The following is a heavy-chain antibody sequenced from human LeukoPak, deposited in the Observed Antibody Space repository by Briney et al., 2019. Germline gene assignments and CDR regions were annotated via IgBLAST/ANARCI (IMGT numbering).Heavy chain of an antibody. V-gene: IGHV3-7*01. J-gene: IGHJ4*02. Sequence: GGSLRLSCAGSGFSVSNYYMTWVRQAPGKGLEWVANMKADGTEKYYLDSVKGRFTISRDNAKNSLYLQMNSLSAEDSGVYYCSKGGHVDYCGPGTLVTVSS. CDR3: SKGGHVDY. CDR1: GFSVSNYY. D-gene: IGHD5-12*01. CDR2: MKADGTEK.